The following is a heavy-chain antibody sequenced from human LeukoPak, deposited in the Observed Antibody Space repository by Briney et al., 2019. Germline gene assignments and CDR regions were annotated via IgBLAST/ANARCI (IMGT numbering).Heavy chain of an antibody. CDR1: GFTFSSYV. D-gene: IGHD3-3*01. J-gene: IGHJ4*02. V-gene: IGHV3-30*18. CDR3: AKEGSIFGVVIRPYYFDY. Sequence: PGGSLRLSCAASGFTFSSYVMHWVRQAPGKGLEWVAVISYDGSNKYYADSVKGRFTISRDNSKNTLYLQMNSLRAEDTAVYYCAKEGSIFGVVIRPYYFDYWGQGTLVTVSS. CDR2: ISYDGSNK.